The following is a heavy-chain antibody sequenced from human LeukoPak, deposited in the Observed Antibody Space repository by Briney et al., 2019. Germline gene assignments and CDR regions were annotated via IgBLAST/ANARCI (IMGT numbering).Heavy chain of an antibody. CDR2: ITSSSSNI. Sequence: GGSLRLPCAASRFSFSTSGMTWVRQAPGKGLEWVSYITSSSSNIYYADSVKGRFTISRDNAKNSLYLQMNSLRAEDTAVYYCARGLCGGDCSSGRFFDLWGRGTLVTVSS. CDR3: ARGLCGGDCSSGRFFDL. V-gene: IGHV3-48*04. D-gene: IGHD2-21*02. CDR1: RFSFSTSG. J-gene: IGHJ2*01.